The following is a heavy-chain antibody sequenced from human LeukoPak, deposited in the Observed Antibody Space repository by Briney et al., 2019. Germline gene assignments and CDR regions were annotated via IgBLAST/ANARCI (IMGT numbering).Heavy chain of an antibody. D-gene: IGHD1-1*01. CDR2: IIPIFGTA. V-gene: IGHV1-69*05. CDR1: GGTFSSYA. CDR3: ARDKSTGNIQP. Sequence: GSAVKVSCKASGGTFSSYASSWVQQAPGQGLEWMGGIIPIFGTANYAQKFQGRVTITTDESTSTAYMELSSLRSEDTAVYYCARDKSTGNIQPWGQGTLVTVSS. J-gene: IGHJ4*02.